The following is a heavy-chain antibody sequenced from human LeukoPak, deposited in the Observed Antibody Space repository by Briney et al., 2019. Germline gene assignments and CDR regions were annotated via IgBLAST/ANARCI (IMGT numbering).Heavy chain of an antibody. D-gene: IGHD3-10*01. V-gene: IGHV3-23*01. CDR2: ISGSGGST. CDR1: GFTFSSYA. CDR3: AKAGSYYYGSGSYYNGPAS. J-gene: IGHJ5*02. Sequence: GGSLRLSCAASGFTFSSYAMSWVSQARGKGREWVSAISGSGGSTYYADCVKGRFTISRDNSKNTLYLQMNSLRAEDTSVYYCAKAGSYYYGSGSYYNGPASWGQETLVTVSS.